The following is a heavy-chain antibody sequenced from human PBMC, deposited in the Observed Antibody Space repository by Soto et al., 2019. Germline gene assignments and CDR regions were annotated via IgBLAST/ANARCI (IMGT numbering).Heavy chain of an antibody. D-gene: IGHD5-12*01. CDR3: ATSGGGWLQPPV. V-gene: IGHV3-7*03. Sequence: VGSLRLSCAASGFTFRSNWMSWVRQAPGKGLEWVANIKQDGSEKYYVDSVKGRFTISRDNAKNSLYLQMNGLRAEDTAVYYCATSGGGWLQPPVWGQGTLVTVSS. CDR1: GFTFRSNW. J-gene: IGHJ4*02. CDR2: IKQDGSEK.